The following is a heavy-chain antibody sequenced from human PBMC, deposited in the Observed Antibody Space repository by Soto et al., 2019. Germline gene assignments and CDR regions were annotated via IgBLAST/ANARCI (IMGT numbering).Heavy chain of an antibody. CDR3: ARALGDCSGGSCYSPISC. Sequence: ASVKVSCKASGYTFTSYGISWVRQTPGQGLEWMGWISAYNGNTNYAQKLQGRVTMTTDTSTSTAYMELRSLRSDDTAVYYCARALGDCSGGSCYSPISCWGQGTLVTVSS. CDR1: GYTFTSYG. J-gene: IGHJ4*02. D-gene: IGHD2-15*01. CDR2: ISAYNGNT. V-gene: IGHV1-18*01.